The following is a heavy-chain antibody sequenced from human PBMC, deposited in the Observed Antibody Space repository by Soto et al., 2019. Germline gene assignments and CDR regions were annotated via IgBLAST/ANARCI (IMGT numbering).Heavy chain of an antibody. V-gene: IGHV3-15*01. CDR3: ARGGYSDGHTDYFDY. J-gene: IGHJ4*02. D-gene: IGHD5-18*01. CDR1: GFPFSNAW. CDR2: ISSKSDGGAT. Sequence: SLRLSCAASGFPFSNAWMSWVRQAPGKGLEWVCRISSKSDGGATAYSAPVRCRFSIARAEYEMTLYLHRHRPKKEDTAVYYCARGGYSDGHTDYFDYWGQGTLVPVSS.